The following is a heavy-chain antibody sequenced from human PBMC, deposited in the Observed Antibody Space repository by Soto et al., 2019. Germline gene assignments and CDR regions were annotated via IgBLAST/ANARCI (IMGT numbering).Heavy chain of an antibody. D-gene: IGHD5-12*01. V-gene: IGHV4-59*08. J-gene: IGHJ1*01. CDR3: ARHKRLRGEYSGYDHYFQH. CDR2: IYYSGCT. Sequence: TSETLSLTCTVSGGSISSYYWSWIRQPPGKGLEWIGYIYYSGCTNYNPSLKSRVTISVDTSKNQFSLKLSSVTTADTAVYYCARHKRLRGEYSGYDHYFQHWGQGTLVTVSS. CDR1: GGSISSYY.